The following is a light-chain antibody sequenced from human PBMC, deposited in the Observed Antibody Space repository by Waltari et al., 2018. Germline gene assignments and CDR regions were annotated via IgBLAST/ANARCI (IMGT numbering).Light chain of an antibody. CDR2: GAS. J-gene: IGKJ1*01. V-gene: IGKV3-15*01. CDR3: QQYNNWPQWT. CDR1: QRVSSN. Sequence: EIVMTQSPATLSVSPGERATLSCRASQRVSSNLDWYQQKPGQAPRLLIYGASTRATGIPARFSGSGSGTEFTLTISSLQSEDFAVYYCQQYNNWPQWTFGQGTKVEIK.